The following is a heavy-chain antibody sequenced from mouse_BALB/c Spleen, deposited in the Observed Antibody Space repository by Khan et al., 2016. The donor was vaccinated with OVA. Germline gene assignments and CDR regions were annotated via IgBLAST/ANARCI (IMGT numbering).Heavy chain of an antibody. Sequence: EVELVESGGGLVKPGGSLKLSCAASGFTFSTYAMSLVRQTPEKRLEWVATISSVGYYTYFPANVTGRFNISRDNAKNTLCLQMTSLRSEDTAMYYCARSPYGNFAYWGQGTLVTVSA. D-gene: IGHD2-1*01. CDR3: ARSPYGNFAY. CDR1: GFTFSTYA. CDR2: ISSVGYYT. J-gene: IGHJ3*01. V-gene: IGHV5-9-3*01.